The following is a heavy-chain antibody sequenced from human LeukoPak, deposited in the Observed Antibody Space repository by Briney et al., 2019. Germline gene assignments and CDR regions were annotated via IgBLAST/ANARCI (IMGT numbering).Heavy chain of an antibody. CDR2: IRYDGSNK. J-gene: IGHJ6*03. V-gene: IGHV3-30*02. CDR3: AKDGDTVSGTYYFDMDV. Sequence: QPGGSLRLSCAASGFTFSSYGMHWVRQAPGKGLEWVAFIRYDGSNKYYADSVKGRFTISRDNSKNTLYLQMNSLRAEDTAVYYCAKDGDTVSGTYYFDMDVWGKGTTVTISS. CDR1: GFTFSSYG. D-gene: IGHD1-26*01.